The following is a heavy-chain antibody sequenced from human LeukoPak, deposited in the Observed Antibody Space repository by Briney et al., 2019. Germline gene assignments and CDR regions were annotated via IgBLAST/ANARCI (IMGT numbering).Heavy chain of an antibody. D-gene: IGHD2-15*01. J-gene: IGHJ4*02. CDR1: GFTFSNYE. Sequence: PGGSLRLSCAASGFTFSNYEMNWVRQAPGKGLEWVSYIISSGSTIYYADSVKGRFTISRDNAKNSLYLQMNSLRAEDSAVYYCASGYCSGGSCYSAYWGQGTLVTVSS. CDR3: ASGYCSGGSCYSAY. CDR2: IISSGSTI. V-gene: IGHV3-48*03.